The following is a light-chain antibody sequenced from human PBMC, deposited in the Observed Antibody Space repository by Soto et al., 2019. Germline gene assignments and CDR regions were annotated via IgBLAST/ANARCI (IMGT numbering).Light chain of an antibody. CDR1: QSVSGN. V-gene: IGKV3-15*01. J-gene: IGKJ5*01. CDR3: QQYNNCPPIT. Sequence: EIVMTQSPATLSVSPGERATLSCRASQSVSGNLAWYQQKPGQAPRLLIYGASTRATGIPARFSGSGSGTEFTLTISSLQSEYFAVYYCQQYNNCPPITFGQGTRLAIK. CDR2: GAS.